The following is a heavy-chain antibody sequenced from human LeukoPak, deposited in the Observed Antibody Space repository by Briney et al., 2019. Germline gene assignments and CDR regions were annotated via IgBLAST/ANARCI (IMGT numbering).Heavy chain of an antibody. CDR1: GGYIITSGHY. Sequence: PSETLSLTCTVSGGYIITSGHYWGWIRQPPGKGLKWIGSIYYTGVTSTNPFFRSRMSISVDTSKNQFSLNLTSVTAADAAVYYCARERSSSGGHSWFDPWGQGTLVTVSS. CDR2: IYYTGVT. CDR3: ARERSSSGGHSWFDP. J-gene: IGHJ5*02. D-gene: IGHD4-23*01. V-gene: IGHV4-39*07.